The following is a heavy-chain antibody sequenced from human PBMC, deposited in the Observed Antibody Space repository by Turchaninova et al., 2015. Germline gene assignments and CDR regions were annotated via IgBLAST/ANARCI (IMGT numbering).Heavy chain of an antibody. J-gene: IGHJ6*02. D-gene: IGHD6-13*01. Sequence: QVHLQQWGAGRLKPSETLSLPCSVSSGSFSGHYWTWFRPSPEKGLEWIGEINQSGSATYHPSLKSRVPVSLGTSTNQCSLQLKSLTAADTAVYSCAVRSSWFQGMDVWGQGTTVIVSS. CDR2: INQSGSA. CDR3: AVRSSWFQGMDV. V-gene: IGHV4-34*01. CDR1: SGSFSGHY.